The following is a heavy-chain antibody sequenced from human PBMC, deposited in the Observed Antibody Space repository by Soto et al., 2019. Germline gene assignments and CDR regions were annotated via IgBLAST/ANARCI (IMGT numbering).Heavy chain of an antibody. CDR2: VSAGGDMT. Sequence: LRLSCAASGFTFSSYAISWVRQSRCKVRELVSSVSAGGDMTYYSDSVKGRFTISRDNSNNALFLQMNSLRIEDTALYYCARGDRGGSGSPASYYYSGLDVWGQGTTVTVSS. V-gene: IGHV3-23*01. D-gene: IGHD3-10*01. J-gene: IGHJ6*02. CDR1: GFTFSSYA. CDR3: ARGDRGGSGSPASYYYSGLDV.